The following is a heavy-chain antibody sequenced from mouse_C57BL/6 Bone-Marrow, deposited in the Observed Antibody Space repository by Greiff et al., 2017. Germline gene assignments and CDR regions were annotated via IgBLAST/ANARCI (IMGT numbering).Heavy chain of an antibody. Sequence: EVKLVESGGGLVQPKGSLKLSCAASGFSFNTYAMNWVRQAPGKGLEWVARIRSKSNNYATYYADSVKDRFTISRDDSESMLYLQMNNVKTEDTAMYYCAYSKGAPYCAMDYWGQGTTVTVSS. CDR2: IRSKSNNYAT. CDR1: GFSFNTYA. J-gene: IGHJ4*01. V-gene: IGHV10-1*01. D-gene: IGHD2-5*01. CDR3: AYSKGAPYCAMDY.